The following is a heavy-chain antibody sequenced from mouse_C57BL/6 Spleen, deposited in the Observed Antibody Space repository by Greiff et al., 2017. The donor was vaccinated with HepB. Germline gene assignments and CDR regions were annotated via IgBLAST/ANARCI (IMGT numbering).Heavy chain of an antibody. V-gene: IGHV1-15*01. CDR1: GYTFTDYE. CDR3: TRGVLRDYFDY. J-gene: IGHJ2*01. D-gene: IGHD1-1*01. Sequence: VQLQQSGAELVRPGASVTLSCKASGYTFTDYEMHWVKQTPVHGLEWIGAIDPETGGTAYNQKFKGKAILTADKSSSTAYMELRSLTSEDSAVYYCTRGVLRDYFDYWGQGTTLTVSS. CDR2: IDPETGGT.